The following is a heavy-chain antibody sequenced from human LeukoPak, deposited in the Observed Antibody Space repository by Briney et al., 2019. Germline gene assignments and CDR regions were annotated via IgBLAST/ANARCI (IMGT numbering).Heavy chain of an antibody. CDR3: ARWDRFHGV. CDR1: GFTFSTYS. Sequence: GGSLRLSCAASGFTFSTYSMNWVRQALGKGPEWVSSISSTSTYIYYADSVKGRFTISRDNAKNSLYLQMNNLRAEDTAVYYCARWDRFHGVWGQGTLVTVSS. D-gene: IGHD1-14*01. CDR2: ISSTSTYI. V-gene: IGHV3-21*01. J-gene: IGHJ4*02.